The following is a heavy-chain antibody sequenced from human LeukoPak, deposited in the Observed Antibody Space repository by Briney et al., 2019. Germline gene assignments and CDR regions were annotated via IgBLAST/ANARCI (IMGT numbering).Heavy chain of an antibody. J-gene: IGHJ4*02. CDR3: TRVGYIDEGIDY. CDR2: IKQDGSKK. D-gene: IGHD5-24*01. CDR1: GFSFSNHA. V-gene: IGHV3-7*04. Sequence: GGSLRLSCVTSGFSFSNHAMHWVRQAPGKGLEWVANIKQDGSKKSYVDSVKGRFTISRDNAKNSLYLQMNSLRAEDTAIYYCTRVGYIDEGIDYWGQGTLVTVSS.